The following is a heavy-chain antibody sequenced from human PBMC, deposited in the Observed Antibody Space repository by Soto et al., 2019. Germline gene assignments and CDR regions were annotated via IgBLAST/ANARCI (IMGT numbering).Heavy chain of an antibody. D-gene: IGHD3-10*01. V-gene: IGHV4-31*03. CDR2: IYYSGST. J-gene: IGHJ3*02. CDR3: ARDYRELLWFGAFSI. Sequence: SETLSLTCTVSGGSISSGGYYWSWIRQHPGKGLEWIGYIYYSGSTFYNPSLKSRVTISVDTSKNQFSLKLSSVTAADTAVYYCARDYRELLWFGAFSIWGQGTMVTVSS. CDR1: GGSISSGGYY.